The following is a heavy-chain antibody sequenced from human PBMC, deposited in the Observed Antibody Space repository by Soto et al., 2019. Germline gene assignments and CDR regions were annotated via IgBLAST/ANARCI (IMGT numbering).Heavy chain of an antibody. CDR3: ARGAEYCGGDCYSYGMDV. CDR1: VGTFSSYA. V-gene: IGHV1-69*13. D-gene: IGHD2-21*02. Sequence: SVKVSCKASVGTFSSYAISWVRQAPGQGLEWMGGIIPIFGTANYAQKFQGRVTITADESTSTAYMELSSLRSEDTAVYYCARGAEYCGGDCYSYGMDVWGQGTTVTVSS. CDR2: IIPIFGTA. J-gene: IGHJ6*02.